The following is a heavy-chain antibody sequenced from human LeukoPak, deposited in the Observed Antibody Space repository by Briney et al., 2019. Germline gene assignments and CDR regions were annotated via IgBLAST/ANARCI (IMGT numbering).Heavy chain of an antibody. CDR2: ISSSSSII. J-gene: IGHJ5*02. CDR1: EFTFSSYS. CDR3: TRGGYSYGYFSWFDP. Sequence: GGSLRLSCAASEFTFSSYSMNWVRQAPGKGLEWVSYISSSSSIIYYADSVKGRFTISRDNAKNSLYLQMNSLRAEDTAVYYCTRGGYSYGYFSWFDPWGQGTLVTVSS. D-gene: IGHD5-18*01. V-gene: IGHV3-48*04.